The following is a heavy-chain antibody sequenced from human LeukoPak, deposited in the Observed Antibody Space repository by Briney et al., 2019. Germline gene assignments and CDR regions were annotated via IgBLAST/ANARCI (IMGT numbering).Heavy chain of an antibody. J-gene: IGHJ3*02. CDR1: GGSINSSSYY. Sequence: SETLSLTCTVSGGSINSSSYYWGWIRQPPGEALEWIGSIYHSGYTYYNPSLKSRVTISVDTSKSQFSLKLSSVTAADTAVYYCARETRLHSGSYSNDAFDIWGQGTMVTVSS. D-gene: IGHD1-26*01. V-gene: IGHV4-39*02. CDR3: ARETRLHSGSYSNDAFDI. CDR2: IYHSGYT.